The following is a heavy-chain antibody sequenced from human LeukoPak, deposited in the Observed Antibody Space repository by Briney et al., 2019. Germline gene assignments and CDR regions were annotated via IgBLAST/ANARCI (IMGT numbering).Heavy chain of an antibody. CDR2: ISSYNGDT. CDR3: IAGYLYFDY. Sequence: ASLKVSCKASGYTFPTCGLSWVRQAPGQGLEWMGWISSYNGDTNYTLKYQGRVTMTTDTSTSTAYMELKNLTSDDTALYYCIAGYLYFDYWGQGTLVTVSS. J-gene: IGHJ4*02. D-gene: IGHD2-2*03. V-gene: IGHV1-18*01. CDR1: GYTFPTCG.